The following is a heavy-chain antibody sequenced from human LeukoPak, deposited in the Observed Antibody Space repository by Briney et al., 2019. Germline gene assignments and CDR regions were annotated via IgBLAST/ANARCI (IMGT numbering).Heavy chain of an antibody. V-gene: IGHV5-51*01. Sequence: GESLKISCKGSGYSFTSYWIGWVRQMPGKGLEWMGIIYPGDSDTRYSPSFQGQVTISADKSISTAYLQWSSLKASDTAMYYCARRPAAKDPAYYGDYGGVADYWGQGTLVTVSS. CDR2: IYPGDSDT. D-gene: IGHD4-17*01. J-gene: IGHJ4*02. CDR1: GYSFTSYW. CDR3: ARRPAAKDPAYYGDYGGVADY.